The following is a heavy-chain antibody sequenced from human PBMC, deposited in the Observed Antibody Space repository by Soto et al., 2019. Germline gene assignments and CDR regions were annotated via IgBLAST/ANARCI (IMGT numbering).Heavy chain of an antibody. D-gene: IGHD6-19*01. CDR2: ISGSGGST. J-gene: IGHJ4*02. Sequence: PGWSLRLSCAASGFTFSSYAMSWVRQAPGKGLEWVSSISGSGGSTYYADSVKGRFTISRDNSKNTLYLQMNSLRAEDTAVYYCAKEGLAVARPGKNGYWGQGTLVTVSS. CDR3: AKEGLAVARPGKNGY. CDR1: GFTFSSYA. V-gene: IGHV3-23*01.